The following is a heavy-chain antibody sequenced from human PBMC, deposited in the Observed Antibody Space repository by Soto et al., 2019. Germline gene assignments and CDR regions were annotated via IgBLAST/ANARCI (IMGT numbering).Heavy chain of an antibody. CDR2: FSAGGRA. D-gene: IGHD4-17*01. Sequence: VQLLESGGAFVQPGGSLRLACAASGFSIHHDAVSWVRQAPGKGLEWGSTFSAGGRAYYADSVRGRFSVARDRSQNTVDLQISVLRPEDSAVYYCAKESMPKHYGDTLFDYWGQGTRVTVSS. CDR3: AKESMPKHYGDTLFDY. CDR1: GFSIHHDA. V-gene: IGHV3-23*01. J-gene: IGHJ4*02.